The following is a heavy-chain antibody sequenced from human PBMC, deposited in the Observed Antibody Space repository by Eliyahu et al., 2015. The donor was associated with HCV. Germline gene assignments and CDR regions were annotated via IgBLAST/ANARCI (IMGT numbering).Heavy chain of an antibody. D-gene: IGHD2-21*02. Sequence: EVQLLESGGGSVQPGGSLRISCAASGFSFSIYAMSWVRQAPGKGLEWVSGIGGSGGGAYYADSVKGRFTISRDDYQNTVYLQMNNLRVEDTAVYYCVKDFRGGDFRWFDSWGQGSLVTVSS. CDR2: IGGSGGGA. V-gene: IGHV3-23*01. CDR3: VKDFRGGDFRWFDS. CDR1: GFSFSIYA. J-gene: IGHJ5*01.